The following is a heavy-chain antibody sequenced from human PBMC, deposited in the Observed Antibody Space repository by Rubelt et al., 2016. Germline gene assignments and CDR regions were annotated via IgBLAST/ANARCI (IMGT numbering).Heavy chain of an antibody. D-gene: IGHD3-3*01. V-gene: IGHV4-34*01. J-gene: IGHJ4*02. Sequence: GKGLEWIGEINHSGSTNYNPSLKSRVTISVDTSKNQFSLKLSSVTAADTAVYYCARHKGGDFWSGPYPGIFDYWGQGTLVTVSS. CDR2: INHSGST. CDR3: ARHKGGDFWSGPYPGIFDY.